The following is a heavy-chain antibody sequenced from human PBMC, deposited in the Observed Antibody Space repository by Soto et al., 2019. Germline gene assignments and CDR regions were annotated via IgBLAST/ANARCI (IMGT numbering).Heavy chain of an antibody. D-gene: IGHD5-12*01. CDR3: AKKARKAGVATTQGVFDY. CDR1: GFTFSSYA. Sequence: EVQLLESGGGLVQPGGSLRLSCAASGFTFSSYAMSWVRQAPGKGLEWVSAISGSGGSTYYADSVKGRFTISRDNSKNTLYLQMNSLRAEDTAVYYCAKKARKAGVATTQGVFDYWGQGTLFTVSS. V-gene: IGHV3-23*01. CDR2: ISGSGGST. J-gene: IGHJ4*02.